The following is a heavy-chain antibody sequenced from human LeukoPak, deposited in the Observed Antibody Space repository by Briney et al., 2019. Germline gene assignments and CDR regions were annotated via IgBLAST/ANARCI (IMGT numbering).Heavy chain of an antibody. CDR3: AKDRPSYNWNDVEGFDY. CDR2: ISYDGSNK. D-gene: IGHD1-20*01. V-gene: IGHV3-30*18. CDR1: GFTFSSYG. Sequence: GGSLRLSCAASGFTFSSYGMHWVRQAPGKGLEWVAVISYDGSNKYYADSVKGRFTISRDNSKNTLYLQMNSLRAEDTAVYYCAKDRPSYNWNDVEGFDYGGQGTLVTVSS. J-gene: IGHJ4*02.